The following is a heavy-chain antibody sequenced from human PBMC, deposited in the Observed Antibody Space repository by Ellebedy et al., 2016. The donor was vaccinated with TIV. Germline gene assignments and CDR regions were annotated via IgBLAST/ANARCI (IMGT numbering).Heavy chain of an antibody. Sequence: AASVKVSCKASGFTFTSSAMQWVRQARGQRLEWIGWLVVGSGNTDHAQRFQERVTITREMSTSTAYMELSSLRSEDTAVYYCARVMEMATTTYGMDVWGQGTTVTVSS. CDR3: ARVMEMATTTYGMDV. CDR2: LVVGSGNT. V-gene: IGHV1-58*02. CDR1: GFTFTSSA. D-gene: IGHD5-24*01. J-gene: IGHJ6*02.